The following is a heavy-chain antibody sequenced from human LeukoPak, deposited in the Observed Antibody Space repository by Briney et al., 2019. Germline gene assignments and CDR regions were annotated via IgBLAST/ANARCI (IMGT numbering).Heavy chain of an antibody. V-gene: IGHV1-2*02. J-gene: IGHJ4*02. D-gene: IGHD2-2*01. CDR1: GYTFTSYY. CDR2: ISPNSGGT. Sequence: ASVKVSCKASGYTFTSYYMHWVRQAPGQGLEWMGWISPNSGGTNYAQKFQGRVTMTRDTSISTAYMELSRLRSNDTAVYYCARGPWDCSSTSCYAENFDYWGQGTLVTVSS. CDR3: ARGPWDCSSTSCYAENFDY.